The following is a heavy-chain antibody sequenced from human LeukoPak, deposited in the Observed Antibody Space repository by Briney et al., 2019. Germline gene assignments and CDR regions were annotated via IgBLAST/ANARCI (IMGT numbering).Heavy chain of an antibody. J-gene: IGHJ4*02. CDR1: GGSISGSSYY. D-gene: IGHD3-16*02. CDR2: IYYSGST. V-gene: IGHV4-39*07. CDR3: ARVEDYVWGSYRDGTDY. Sequence: SETLSLTCTVSGGSISGSSYYWGWIRQPPGTGLEWLGSIYYSGSTYYNPSLKSRVTISVDTSKNQFSLKLSSVTAADTAVYYCARVEDYVWGSYRDGTDYWGQGTLVTVSS.